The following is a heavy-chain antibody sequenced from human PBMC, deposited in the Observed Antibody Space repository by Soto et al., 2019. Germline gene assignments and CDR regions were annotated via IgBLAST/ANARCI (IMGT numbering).Heavy chain of an antibody. CDR2: IYDSGST. J-gene: IGHJ5*02. CDR1: GGSISSGDYY. V-gene: IGHV4-30-4*01. D-gene: IGHD3-22*01. CDR3: AREDYYDSSGYSGRRFDP. Sequence: ASETLSLTCTVSGGSISSGDYYWNWIRQPPGKGLEWIGYIYDSGSTSYNPSLKSRIIISLDTSKNQFSLKLRSVTAADTAVYYCAREDYYDSSGYSGRRFDPRGQGPLVT.